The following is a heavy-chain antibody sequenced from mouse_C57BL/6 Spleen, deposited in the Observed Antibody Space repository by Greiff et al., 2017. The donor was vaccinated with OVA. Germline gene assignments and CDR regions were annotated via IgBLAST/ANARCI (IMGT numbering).Heavy chain of an antibody. CDR3: ARGGYGKDFDY. CDR1: GYSFTSYY. V-gene: IGHV1-66*01. Sequence: VQLQQSGPELVKPGASVKISCKASGYSFTSYYIHWVKQRSGQGLEWIGWIYPGSGNTKYNEKFKGKATLTADTSSSTAYMQLSSLTSEDSAVYYCARGGYGKDFDYWGQGTTLTVSS. CDR2: IYPGSGNT. D-gene: IGHD2-10*02. J-gene: IGHJ2*01.